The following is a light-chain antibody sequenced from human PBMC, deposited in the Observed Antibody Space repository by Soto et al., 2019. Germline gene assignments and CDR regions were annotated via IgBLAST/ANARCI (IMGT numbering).Light chain of an antibody. CDR2: DAS. CDR3: QQYYSYPWT. CDR1: QSVSSN. J-gene: IGKJ1*01. Sequence: EIVMTQSPATLSVSPGERATLSCRASQSVSSNLAWYQQKPGQAPRLFIYDASTRATGIPARFSGSGSGTEFTLTISSLQSEDFATYYCQQYYSYPWTFGQGTKVDI. V-gene: IGKV3-15*01.